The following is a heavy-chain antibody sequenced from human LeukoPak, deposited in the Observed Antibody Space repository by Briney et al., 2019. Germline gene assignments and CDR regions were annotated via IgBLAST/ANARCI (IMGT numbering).Heavy chain of an antibody. CDR3: ARRQPSMRTSGGFVGHFDY. CDR1: GGHFSGYF. J-gene: IGHJ4*02. Sequence: SETLSLTCAVSGGHFSGYFWAWIRQAPGKGLEWIGEVNSLGSATYNTPLRSRVTFLPDTSRNQFSLTLTSVTAADTAVYYCARRQPSMRTSGGFVGHFDYWGQGILVIVSS. D-gene: IGHD3-16*02. V-gene: IGHV4-34*01. CDR2: VNSLGSA.